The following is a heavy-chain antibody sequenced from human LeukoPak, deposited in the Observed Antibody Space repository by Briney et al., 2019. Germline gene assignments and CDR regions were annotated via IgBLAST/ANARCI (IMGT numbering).Heavy chain of an antibody. V-gene: IGHV3-21*01. CDR3: AKDFVGGSDSSGQHFDL. Sequence: GRSLSLSCAASALTFSMYRINWVRQAPGEWREWDSSISSSSSYRYHADSVKGRFTISNDNVKNSLYLQMDSLRAEDKAVYYCAKDFVGGSDSSGQHFDLWGRGTLVTVSS. J-gene: IGHJ2*01. CDR1: ALTFSMYR. CDR2: ISSSSSYR. D-gene: IGHD3-22*01.